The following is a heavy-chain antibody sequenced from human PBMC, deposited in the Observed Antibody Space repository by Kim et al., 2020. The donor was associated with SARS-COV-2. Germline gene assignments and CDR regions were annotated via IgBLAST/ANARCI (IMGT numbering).Heavy chain of an antibody. V-gene: IGHV3-20*03. CDR3: ARGRKPWLTYYYDSGMDV. D-gene: IGHD6-19*01. Sequence: KGRFPIARDNAKNSLYLQMNSLRAEDTALYYCARGRKPWLTYYYDSGMDVWGQGTTVTVSS. J-gene: IGHJ6*02.